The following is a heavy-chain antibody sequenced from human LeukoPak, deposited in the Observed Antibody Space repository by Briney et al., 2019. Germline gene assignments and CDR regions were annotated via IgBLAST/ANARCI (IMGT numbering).Heavy chain of an antibody. V-gene: IGHV7-4-1*02. Sequence: ASVKVSCKASGYTFTSYAMNWVRQAPGQGLEWMGWINTNTGTPTYARGFTGRFVFSLDTSVSTAYLRISSLKTEDTAVYYCARDSTGLDDYWGQGTLVTVSS. CDR1: GYTFTSYA. D-gene: IGHD3-10*01. CDR2: INTNTGTP. J-gene: IGHJ4*02. CDR3: ARDSTGLDDY.